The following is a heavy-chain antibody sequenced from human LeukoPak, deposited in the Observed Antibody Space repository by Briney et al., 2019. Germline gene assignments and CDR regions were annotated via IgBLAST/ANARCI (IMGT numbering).Heavy chain of an antibody. CDR2: ISAYNGNT. Sequence: EASVKVSCKASGYTFTSYGISLVRQAPGQGLEWMAWISAYNGNTNYAQKLQGRVTMTTDTSTSTAYMELRSLRSDDTAVYYCARDEVGRDYYDSSSYYYAPIDYWGQGTLVTVSS. CDR3: ARDEVGRDYYDSSSYYYAPIDY. V-gene: IGHV1-18*01. J-gene: IGHJ4*02. CDR1: GYTFTSYG. D-gene: IGHD3-22*01.